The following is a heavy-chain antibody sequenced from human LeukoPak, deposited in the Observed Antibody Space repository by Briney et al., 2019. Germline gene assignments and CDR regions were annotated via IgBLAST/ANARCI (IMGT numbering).Heavy chain of an antibody. CDR1: GFTFSSLA. CDR3: AKATVTTSGY. J-gene: IGHJ4*02. CDR2: ISGSGGST. V-gene: IGHV3-23*01. D-gene: IGHD4-17*01. Sequence: GGPLRLSCAASGFTFSSLAMSWVRQAPGKGREWVSAISGSGGSTYYADSVKGRFTISRDNSKNTLYLQMNSLRAEDTAVYYCAKATVTTSGYWGQGTLVTVSS.